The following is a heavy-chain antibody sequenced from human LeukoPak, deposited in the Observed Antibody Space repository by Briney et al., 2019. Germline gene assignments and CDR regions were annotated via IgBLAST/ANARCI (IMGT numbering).Heavy chain of an antibody. J-gene: IGHJ4*02. CDR2: IYHSGST. CDR1: GGSISSSNW. CDR3: AKDYDILTGSPIG. V-gene: IGHV4-4*02. D-gene: IGHD3-9*01. Sequence: SGTLSLTCAVSGGSISSSNWWSWVRQPPGKGLEWIGEIYHSGSTNYNPSLKSRVTISVDKSKNQFSLKLSSVTAADTAVYYCAKDYDILTGSPIGWGQGTLVTVSS.